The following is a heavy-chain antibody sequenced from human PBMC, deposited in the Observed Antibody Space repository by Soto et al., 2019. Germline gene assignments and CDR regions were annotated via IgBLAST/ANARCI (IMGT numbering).Heavy chain of an antibody. CDR3: ARSSGSYSYYGMDV. V-gene: IGHV1-2*02. CDR1: GDTLTGYY. J-gene: IGHJ6*02. D-gene: IGHD1-26*01. Sequence: ASVLVSCNASGDTLTGYYMHWVRQAPGQGLELMGCINPKNGDTYYAQKFQGRVTLTRDTSVSTAHMELSRLRSDDTAVYYCARSSGSYSYYGMDVWGQGTTVTVSS. CDR2: INPKNGDT.